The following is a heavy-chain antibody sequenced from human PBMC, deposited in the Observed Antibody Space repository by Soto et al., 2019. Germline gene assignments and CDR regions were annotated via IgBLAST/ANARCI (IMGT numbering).Heavy chain of an antibody. CDR1: GFTFSSYA. J-gene: IGHJ4*02. D-gene: IGHD3-22*01. CDR3: ARDRGTMIVVVSQPFDY. CDR2: ISYDGSNK. V-gene: IGHV3-30-3*01. Sequence: PGGSLRLSCAASGFTFSSYAMHWVRQAPGKGLEWVAVISYDGSNKYYADSVKGRFTISRDNSKNTLYLQMNSLRAEDTAVYYCARDRGTMIVVVSQPFDYWGQGTLVTVSS.